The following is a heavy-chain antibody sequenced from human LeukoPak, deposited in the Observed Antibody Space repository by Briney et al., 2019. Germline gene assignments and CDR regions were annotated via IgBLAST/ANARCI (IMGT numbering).Heavy chain of an antibody. J-gene: IGHJ5*02. CDR1: GGSISSGGYS. D-gene: IGHD3-9*01. CDR3: ARYPGLFTGLNP. V-gene: IGHV4-30-2*02. CDR2: IYHSGST. Sequence: SETLSLTCAVSGGSISSGGYSWSWIRQPPGKGLEWIGYIYHSGSTYYNPSLKSRVTISVDTSKNQFSLKLSSVTAADTAVYYCARYPGLFTGLNPWGQGTLVTVSS.